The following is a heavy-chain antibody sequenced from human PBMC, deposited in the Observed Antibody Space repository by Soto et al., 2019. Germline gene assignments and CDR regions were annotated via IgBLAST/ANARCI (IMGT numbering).Heavy chain of an antibody. CDR1: GFTFSSYG. CDR3: AKDWERVFDY. J-gene: IGHJ4*02. V-gene: IGHV3-30*18. Sequence: QVQLVESGGGVVQPGRSLRLSCAASGFTFSSYGMHWVRQAPGKGLEWVAVISYDGSNKYYADSVKGRFTISRDNSKNTLYLQMNSLRAEDTAVYYCAKDWERVFDYWGQGTLVTVSS. D-gene: IGHD3-16*01. CDR2: ISYDGSNK.